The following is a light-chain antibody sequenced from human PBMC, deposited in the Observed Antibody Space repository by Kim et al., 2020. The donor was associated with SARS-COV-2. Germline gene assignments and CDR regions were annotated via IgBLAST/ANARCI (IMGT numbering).Light chain of an antibody. Sequence: QSALTQPPSASGSPGQSVTISCTGTSSDVGAHNYVSWYQHHPGKAPKLLIYEVNKRPSGVPDRFSGSKSANTASLTVSGLQAEDEADYYCSSYAGSNVVFGGGTQLTVL. V-gene: IGLV2-8*01. CDR2: EVN. J-gene: IGLJ2*01. CDR1: SSDVGAHNY. CDR3: SSYAGSNVV.